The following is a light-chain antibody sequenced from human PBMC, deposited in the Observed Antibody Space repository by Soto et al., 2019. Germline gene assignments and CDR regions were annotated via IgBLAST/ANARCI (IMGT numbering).Light chain of an antibody. Sequence: QSVLTQSPSASGTPGQRVTISCSGSSSNIGDSYGYWFQQLPGTAPKLLIYRNNQRPSGVPDRFSGSKSGTSASLAISGLRPEDEADYYCATWDDSLRGWVFGGGTKVTVL. J-gene: IGLJ3*02. CDR1: SSNIGDSY. CDR3: ATWDDSLRGWV. V-gene: IGLV1-47*01. CDR2: RNN.